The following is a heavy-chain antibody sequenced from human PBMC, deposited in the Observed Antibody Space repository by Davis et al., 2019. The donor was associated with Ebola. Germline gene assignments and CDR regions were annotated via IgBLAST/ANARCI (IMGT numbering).Heavy chain of an antibody. Sequence: PGGSLRLSCSVSGASISTYSWNWIRQPAGKGLEWIGRLYTSGNTNSNPSLKRRVTVSLDTSKNQFSLKLSSVTAADSAVYFCARDNYGGGYLYYGMDVWGQGITVTVSS. V-gene: IGHV4-4*07. J-gene: IGHJ6*02. CDR3: ARDNYGGGYLYYGMDV. CDR1: GASISTYS. CDR2: LYTSGNT. D-gene: IGHD3-16*01.